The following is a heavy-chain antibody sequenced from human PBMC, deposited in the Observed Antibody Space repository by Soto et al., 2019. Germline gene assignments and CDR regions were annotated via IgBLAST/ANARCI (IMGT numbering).Heavy chain of an antibody. Sequence: GASVKFSCKASGYTFTVYYMHWVRQAPGQGLEWMGWINPNSGGTNYAQKFQGWVTMTRDTSISTAYMELSRLRSDDTAVYYCARGPDSYCSGGSCRGQLGDYLGQGTLVTVSS. D-gene: IGHD2-15*01. J-gene: IGHJ4*02. CDR1: GYTFTVYY. CDR2: INPNSGGT. CDR3: ARGPDSYCSGGSCRGQLGDY. V-gene: IGHV1-2*04.